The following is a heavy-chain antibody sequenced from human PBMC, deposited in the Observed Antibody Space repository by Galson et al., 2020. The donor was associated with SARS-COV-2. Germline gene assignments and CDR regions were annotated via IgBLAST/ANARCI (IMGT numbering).Heavy chain of an antibody. V-gene: IGHV4-59*01. Sequence: SETLSLTCTVSGGSISSYYWSWIRQPPGKGLEWIGYIYYSGSTNYNPSLKSRVTISVDTSKNQFSLKLSSVTAADTAVYYCARAAQTYYDFWSGYYNAPHFDYWGQGTLVTVS. J-gene: IGHJ4*02. D-gene: IGHD3-3*01. CDR3: ARAAQTYYDFWSGYYNAPHFDY. CDR1: GGSISSYY. CDR2: IYYSGST.